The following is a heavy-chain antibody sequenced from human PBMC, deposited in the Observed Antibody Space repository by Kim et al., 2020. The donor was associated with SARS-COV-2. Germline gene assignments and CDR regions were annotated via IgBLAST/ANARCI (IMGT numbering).Heavy chain of an antibody. V-gene: IGHV3-21*01. CDR3: ARAGPRVAARGYYYYYGMDV. J-gene: IGHJ6*02. CDR1: GFTFSSYS. CDR2: ISSSSSYI. Sequence: GGSLRLSCAASGFTFSSYSMNWVRQAPGKGLEWVSSISSSSSYIYYADSVKGRFTISRDNAKNSLYLQMNSLRAEDTAVYYCARAGPRVAARGYYYYYGMDVWGQGTTVTVSS. D-gene: IGHD6-6*01.